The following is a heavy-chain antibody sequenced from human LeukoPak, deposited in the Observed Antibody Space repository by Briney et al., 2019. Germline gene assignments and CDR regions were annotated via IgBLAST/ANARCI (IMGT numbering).Heavy chain of an antibody. CDR1: GFTFSSYA. CDR2: ISGSGGST. CDR3: ASGLRFLEWLGAFDI. Sequence: GGSLRLSCAASGFTFSSYAMSWVRQAPGKGLEWVSAISGSGGSTYYADSVKGRFTISRDNSKNTLYLQMNSPRAEDTAVYYCASGLRFLEWLGAFDIWGQGTMVTVSS. V-gene: IGHV3-23*01. D-gene: IGHD3-3*01. J-gene: IGHJ3*02.